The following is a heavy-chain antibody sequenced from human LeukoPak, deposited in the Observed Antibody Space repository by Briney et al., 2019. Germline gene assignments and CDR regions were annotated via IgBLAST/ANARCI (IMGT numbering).Heavy chain of an antibody. J-gene: IGHJ4*02. V-gene: IGHV3-30*04. CDR2: ISYDGRTK. D-gene: IGHD6-19*01. CDR3: AREGGQWLVSDN. CDR1: GFTFPYYT. Sequence: PGGSLRLSCAASGFTFPYYTMHWVRQAPGKGLEWVAVISYDGRTKYHADSVKGRFTISRDNSKNTLSLQMNSLRAEDTAVYYCAREGGQWLVSDNWGQGTLVTVSS.